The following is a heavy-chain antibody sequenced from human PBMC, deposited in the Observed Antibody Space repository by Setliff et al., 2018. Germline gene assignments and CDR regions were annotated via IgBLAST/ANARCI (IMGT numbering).Heavy chain of an antibody. V-gene: IGHV4-39*01. CDR2: IYYSGNT. D-gene: IGHD1-1*01. CDR3: ARTGTYRYFDY. Sequence: SETLSLTCNVSGGSIAGSTYYWGWIRQPPGKGLEWIGRIYYSGNTYYNSSLRSRVTISVDTSKNQFSLKLSSVTAADTAVYYCARTGTYRYFDYWVLDSPGHRLL. CDR1: GGSIAGSTYY. J-gene: IGHJ4*02.